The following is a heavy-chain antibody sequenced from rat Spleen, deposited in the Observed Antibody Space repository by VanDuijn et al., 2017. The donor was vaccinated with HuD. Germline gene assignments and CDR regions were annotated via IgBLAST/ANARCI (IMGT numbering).Heavy chain of an antibody. D-gene: IGHD1-6*01. V-gene: IGHV5-31*01. CDR2: ITNTGGST. CDR1: GFTFSDYY. Sequence: EVQLVESGGGLVQPGRSLKLSCAASGFTFSDYYMAWIRQAPGKGLEWVASITNTGGSTYYPDSVKGRFTISRDNAKSTLYLQMNSLRSEDTATYYCTRDKGYTTDYYYDGYFDYWGQGVMVTVSS. CDR3: TRDKGYTTDYYYDGYFDY. J-gene: IGHJ2*01.